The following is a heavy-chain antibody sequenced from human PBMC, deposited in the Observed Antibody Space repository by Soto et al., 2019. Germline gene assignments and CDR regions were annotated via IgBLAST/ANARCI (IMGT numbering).Heavy chain of an antibody. D-gene: IGHD2-21*02. V-gene: IGHV1-18*04. CDR2: ISAYNGKT. CDR1: GYTFSNHG. Sequence: QVQLVQSGAEVKKPGASVKVSCKASGYTFSNHGISWVRQAPGQGLEWMGWISAYNGKTYDAERLQGRVTMTTDTSTSTAYMELRSLRSDDTAVYYCAREANCGSDCYSPAEYSQHWGQGTLVTVSS. J-gene: IGHJ1*01. CDR3: AREANCGSDCYSPAEYSQH.